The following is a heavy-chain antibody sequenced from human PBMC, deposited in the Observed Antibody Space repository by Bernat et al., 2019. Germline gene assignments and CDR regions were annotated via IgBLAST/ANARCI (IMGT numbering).Heavy chain of an antibody. CDR2: IKQDGSEK. Sequence: EVQLVESGGGLVQPGGSLRLSCAASGFTFSSYWMSWVRQAPGKGLEWVANIKQDGSEKYYVDSVKGRFTISRDNAKNSLYLQMNSLRAEDTAVYYCAKLGYSSSWNSFPLYYYMDVWGKGTTVTVSS. D-gene: IGHD6-13*01. CDR3: AKLGYSSSWNSFPLYYYMDV. V-gene: IGHV3-7*01. CDR1: GFTFSSYW. J-gene: IGHJ6*03.